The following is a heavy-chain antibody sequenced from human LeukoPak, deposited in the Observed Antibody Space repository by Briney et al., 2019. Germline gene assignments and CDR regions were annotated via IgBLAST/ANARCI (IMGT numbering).Heavy chain of an antibody. Sequence: GGSLRLSCAASGFTFSSYSMNWVRQAPGKGLEWVSYISSSSSTIYYADSVKGRFTISRDNSKNTLYLQMNSLRAEDTAVYYCAKDFGTVVTHSALDYWGQGTLVTVSS. D-gene: IGHD4-23*01. J-gene: IGHJ4*02. CDR2: ISSSSSTI. V-gene: IGHV3-48*01. CDR3: AKDFGTVVTHSALDY. CDR1: GFTFSSYS.